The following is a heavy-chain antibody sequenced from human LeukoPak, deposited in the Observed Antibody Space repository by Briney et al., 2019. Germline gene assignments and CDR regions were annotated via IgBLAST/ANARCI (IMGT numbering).Heavy chain of an antibody. V-gene: IGHV4-59*08. D-gene: IGHD3-22*01. CDR3: ARSPISMIVGHYYYYMDV. CDR2: IYYSGST. J-gene: IGHJ6*03. Sequence: SETLSLTCTVSGGSISPYYWSWIRQPPGKGLKWIGYIYYSGSTNYNPSLKSRVTISVDTSKNQFSLNLSSVTGADTAVYYCARSPISMIVGHYYYYMDVWGKGTTVTVSS. CDR1: GGSISPYY.